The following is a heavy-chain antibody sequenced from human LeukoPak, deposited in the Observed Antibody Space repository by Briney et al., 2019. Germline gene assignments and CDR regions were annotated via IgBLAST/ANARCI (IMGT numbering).Heavy chain of an antibody. V-gene: IGHV4-34*01. Sequence: SETLSLTCAVYGGSFSGYYWSWIRQPPGKGLEWIGEINYSGSTNYNPSLKSRVTMSVDTSKNQFSLKLSSVTAADTAVYYCARYYCSSTSCPDAFDIWGQGTMVTVSS. D-gene: IGHD2-2*01. CDR3: ARYYCSSTSCPDAFDI. J-gene: IGHJ3*02. CDR1: GGSFSGYY. CDR2: INYSGST.